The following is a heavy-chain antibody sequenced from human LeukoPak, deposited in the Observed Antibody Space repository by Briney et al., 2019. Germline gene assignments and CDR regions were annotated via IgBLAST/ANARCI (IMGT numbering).Heavy chain of an antibody. D-gene: IGHD2-8*01. CDR1: GGSFSGYY. Sequence: SETLSLTCAVYGGSFSGYYWSWIRQPPGKGLEWIGEINHSGSTNYNPSLKSRVTISVDTSKNQFSLKLSSVTAEDTALYYCAREVMVSRYYYYYYYMDVWGKGTTVTVSS. CDR3: AREVMVSRYYYYYYYMDV. CDR2: INHSGST. J-gene: IGHJ6*03. V-gene: IGHV4-34*01.